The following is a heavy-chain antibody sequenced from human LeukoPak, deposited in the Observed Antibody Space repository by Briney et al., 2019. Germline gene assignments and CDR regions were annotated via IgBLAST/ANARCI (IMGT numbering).Heavy chain of an antibody. Sequence: ASVKVSCKASGYTFTSYGISWVRQAPGQGLEWMGGIIPIFGTANYAQKFQGRVTITADESTSTAYMELSSLRSEDTAVYYCASKRGYSYGFDYWGQGTLVTVSS. V-gene: IGHV1-69*13. D-gene: IGHD5-18*01. CDR2: IIPIFGTA. J-gene: IGHJ4*02. CDR1: GYTFTSYG. CDR3: ASKRGYSYGFDY.